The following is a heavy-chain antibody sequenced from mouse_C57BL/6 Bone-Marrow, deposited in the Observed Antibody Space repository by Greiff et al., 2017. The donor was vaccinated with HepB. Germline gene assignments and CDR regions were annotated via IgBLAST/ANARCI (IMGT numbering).Heavy chain of an antibody. V-gene: IGHV1-69*01. CDR1: GYTFTSYW. CDR2: IDPSDSYT. CDR3: ARAGFDY. J-gene: IGHJ2*01. Sequence: VQLQQSGAELVMPGASVKLSCKASGYTFTSYWMHWVKQRPGQGLVWIGEIDPSDSYTNYNQKFKGKTTLTVDKSSSTAYMQLSSLTSEDSAVYYCARAGFDYWGQGTTLTVSS.